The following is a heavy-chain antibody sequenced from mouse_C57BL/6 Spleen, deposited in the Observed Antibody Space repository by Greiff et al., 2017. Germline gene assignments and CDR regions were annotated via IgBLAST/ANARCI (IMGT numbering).Heavy chain of an antibody. V-gene: IGHV1-74*01. CDR3: AMNCYGSSFPFDY. CDR2: IHPSDSNT. Sequence: QVQLQQPGAELVKPGASVKVSCKASGYTFTSYWMHWVKQRPGQGLEWIGRIHPSDSNTNYNQKYKGKATLTVDKSSSTAYMQLSSLTSEDSAVYYCAMNCYGSSFPFDYWGQGTTLTVSS. D-gene: IGHD1-1*01. J-gene: IGHJ2*01. CDR1: GYTFTSYW.